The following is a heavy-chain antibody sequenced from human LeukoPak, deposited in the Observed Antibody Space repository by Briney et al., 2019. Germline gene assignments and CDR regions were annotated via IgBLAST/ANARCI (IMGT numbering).Heavy chain of an antibody. D-gene: IGHD3-3*01. CDR1: GFTFSTYW. Sequence: GGSLRLSCAASGFTFSTYWMHWFRQAPGKGLVWVSRIKSDGSTNYADSVKGRFTISRDNAKNTLSLQMNSLRPEDTGVYYCARAPSEIGGYYPEYFRHWDQGTLVTVSS. V-gene: IGHV3-74*01. J-gene: IGHJ1*01. CDR2: IKSDGST. CDR3: ARAPSEIGGYYPEYFRH.